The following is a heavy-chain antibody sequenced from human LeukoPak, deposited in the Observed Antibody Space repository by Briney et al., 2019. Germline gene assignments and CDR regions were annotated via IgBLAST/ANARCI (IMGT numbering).Heavy chain of an antibody. CDR1: GFTFSSYA. V-gene: IGHV3-23*01. CDR2: ISGSGGST. J-gene: IGHJ4*02. D-gene: IGHD1-7*01. Sequence: GGSLRLSCAASGFTFSSYAMSWVRQAPGKGLEWVSGISGSGGSTNYADSVKGRFTIARDNSKNTLYLQMNSLGAEDTAVYYCAKVAPYGNYLFHYWGQGTRVTVSS. CDR3: AKVAPYGNYLFHY.